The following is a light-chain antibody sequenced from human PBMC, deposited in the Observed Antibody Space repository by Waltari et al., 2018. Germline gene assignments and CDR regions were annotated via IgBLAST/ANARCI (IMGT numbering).Light chain of an antibody. CDR1: SSNIGTNP. Sequence: QSVLTQPPSTSGTPGQRVTIPCSGSSSNIGTNPVNCYQHLPGTAPKLLIYSNNQRPSGVPGRFSGSKSGTSASLAISGLQSEDEADYYCAAWDDTLNGYVFGTGTRVTVL. CDR3: AAWDDTLNGYV. CDR2: SNN. J-gene: IGLJ1*01. V-gene: IGLV1-44*01.